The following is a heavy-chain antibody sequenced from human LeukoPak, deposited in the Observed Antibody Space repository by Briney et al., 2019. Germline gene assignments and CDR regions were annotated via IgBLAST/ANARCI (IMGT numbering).Heavy chain of an antibody. CDR2: IYYSGST. V-gene: IGHV4-59*01. J-gene: IGHJ4*02. D-gene: IGHD5-24*01. Sequence: PSETLSLTCTVSGGSISSYYWSWIRQPPGKGLEWIGYIYYSGSTKYNPSLKSRATISVDMSKNQFSLKLSSVTAADTAVYYCARVGRDGYLFYFDYWGQGTLVTVSS. CDR3: ARVGRDGYLFYFDY. CDR1: GGSISSYY.